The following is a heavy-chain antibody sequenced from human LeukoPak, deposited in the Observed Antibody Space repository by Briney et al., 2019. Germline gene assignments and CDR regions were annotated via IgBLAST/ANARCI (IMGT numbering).Heavy chain of an antibody. D-gene: IGHD3-22*01. Sequence: ASVKVSCKASGYTFTGYYMHWVRQAPGQGLEWMGRINPNSGGTNYAQKFQGRVTMTRDTSISTAYMELSRLRSDDTAVYYCAREYGSSGYYGYWGQGTLVTVSS. J-gene: IGHJ4*02. CDR2: INPNSGGT. V-gene: IGHV1-2*06. CDR1: GYTFTGYY. CDR3: AREYGSSGYYGY.